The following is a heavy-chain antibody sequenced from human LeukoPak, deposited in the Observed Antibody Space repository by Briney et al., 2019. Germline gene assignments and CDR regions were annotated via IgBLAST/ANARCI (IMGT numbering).Heavy chain of an antibody. V-gene: IGHV4-59*12. Sequence: SETLSLTCTVSGGSISSYYWSWIRQPPGKGLEWIGYIYYSGSTNYNPSLKSRVTISVDTSKNQFSLKLSSVTAADTAVYYCARDVKGDYYDSSGYYYGYYYYYMDVWGKGTTVTVSS. CDR1: GGSISSYY. D-gene: IGHD3-22*01. CDR2: IYYSGST. CDR3: ARDVKGDYYDSSGYYYGYYYYYMDV. J-gene: IGHJ6*03.